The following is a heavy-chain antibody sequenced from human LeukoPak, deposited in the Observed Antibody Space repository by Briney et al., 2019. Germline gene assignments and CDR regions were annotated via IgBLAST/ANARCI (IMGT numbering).Heavy chain of an antibody. J-gene: IGHJ4*02. CDR1: GFTFSSYG. D-gene: IGHD6-19*01. CDR2: ISYDGTRQ. Sequence: GGSLRLSCAASGFTFSSYGMHWVRQAPGKGLEWVAVISYDGTRQFYADSVKGRFAISRDNSNNTVYLQMNSLRPEDTAVYYCAKREAVTVTAEWDYLDYWGQGVLVTVSS. V-gene: IGHV3-30*18. CDR3: AKREAVTVTAEWDYLDY.